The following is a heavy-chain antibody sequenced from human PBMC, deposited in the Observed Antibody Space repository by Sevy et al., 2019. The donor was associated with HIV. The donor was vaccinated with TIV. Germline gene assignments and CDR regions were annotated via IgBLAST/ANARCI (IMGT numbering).Heavy chain of an antibody. D-gene: IGHD6-6*01. J-gene: IGHJ4*02. CDR3: TTDRGVAARPIFDY. V-gene: IGHV3-15*01. CDR1: GFTFTKAW. CDR2: IKSKSDGGTT. Sequence: GGSLRLSCAASGFTFTKAWMSWVRQAPGKGLEWAGHIKSKSDGGTTDYAAPVKGRFTISRDDSRNTLYLEMNSLETEDTGVYYCTTDRGVAARPIFDYWGQGTLVTVSS.